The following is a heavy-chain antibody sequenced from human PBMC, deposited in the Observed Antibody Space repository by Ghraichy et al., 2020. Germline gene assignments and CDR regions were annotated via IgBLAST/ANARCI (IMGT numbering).Heavy chain of an antibody. Sequence: SETLSLTCTVSGGSISSSSYYWVWIRQPPGKGLEWIGSIYYSGSTYYNPSLKSRVTISVDTSKNQFSLKLSSVTAADTAVYYCARHTYYYDSSGYYSEHAFDIWGQGTMVTVSS. V-gene: IGHV4-39*01. CDR1: GGSISSSSYY. D-gene: IGHD3-22*01. J-gene: IGHJ3*02. CDR3: ARHTYYYDSSGYYSEHAFDI. CDR2: IYYSGST.